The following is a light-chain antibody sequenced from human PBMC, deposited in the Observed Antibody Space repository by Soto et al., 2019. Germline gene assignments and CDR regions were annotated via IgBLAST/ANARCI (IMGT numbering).Light chain of an antibody. CDR2: WAS. Sequence: IVLTQSPDSLAVSLGERATINCKSSQGVLYNSNNKDYLAWYQQKPGQPPKLLIYWASTRESGVPDRFSGSGSGTDFTLTISSLQAEDVAIYYCQQYYTTPRTFGQGTKVEIK. J-gene: IGKJ1*01. V-gene: IGKV4-1*01. CDR3: QQYYTTPRT. CDR1: QGVLYNSNNKDY.